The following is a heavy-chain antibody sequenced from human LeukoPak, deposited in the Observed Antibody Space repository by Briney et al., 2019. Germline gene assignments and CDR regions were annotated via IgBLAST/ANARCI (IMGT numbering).Heavy chain of an antibody. D-gene: IGHD2-15*01. J-gene: IGHJ5*02. CDR3: ARGGGYCSGGTCYGFDP. CDR1: GFTFSDYY. V-gene: IGHV3-11*05. CDR2: ISSSSSYT. Sequence: GGSLRLSCAASGFTFSDYYMSWIRQAPGKGLEWVSYISSSSSYTKYADSVKGRFTISRDNAKNSLYLQMDSLRAEDTAVYYCARGGGYCSGGTCYGFDPWGQGTQVTVPS.